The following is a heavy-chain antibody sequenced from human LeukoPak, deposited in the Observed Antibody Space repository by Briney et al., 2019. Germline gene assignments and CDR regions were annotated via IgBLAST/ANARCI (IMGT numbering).Heavy chain of an antibody. J-gene: IGHJ5*02. D-gene: IGHD7-27*01. CDR3: ARDRGTGSKNNWFDP. V-gene: IGHV1-69*13. CDR2: IILIFGTA. Sequence: SVKVSCKASGYTFTSYGISWVRQAPGQGLEWMGGIILIFGTANYAQKFQGRVTITADESTSTAYMELSSLRSEDTAVYYCARDRGTGSKNNWFDPWGQGTLVTVSS. CDR1: GYTFTSYG.